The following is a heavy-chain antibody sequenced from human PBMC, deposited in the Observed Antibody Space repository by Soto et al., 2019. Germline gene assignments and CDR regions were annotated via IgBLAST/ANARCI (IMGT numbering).Heavy chain of an antibody. CDR3: ANYYYGSGSYPSGY. V-gene: IGHV3-23*01. D-gene: IGHD3-10*01. J-gene: IGHJ4*02. CDR2: ISRSVGST. Sequence: GGSLRLSCAASGFTFSIYAMSWVRQAPGKGLEWVSAISRSVGSTYYADSVKGRFTISRDNSKNTLYLQMNSLRAEDTAVYYCANYYYGSGSYPSGYWGQGTLVTVSS. CDR1: GFTFSIYA.